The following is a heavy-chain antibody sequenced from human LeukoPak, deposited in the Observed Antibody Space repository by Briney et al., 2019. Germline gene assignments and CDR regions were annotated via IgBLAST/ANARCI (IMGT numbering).Heavy chain of an antibody. CDR1: GFTFTRYN. CDR2: ISSTSSYI. Sequence: GGSLRLSCAASGFTFTRYNMNWVRQAPGKGLEWVSSISSTSSYIYYAESVKGRFTISRDNAKNSLYLQMNSLRAEDTAVYYCATSIAAAGTFAYWGQGTLVTVSS. J-gene: IGHJ4*02. D-gene: IGHD6-13*01. V-gene: IGHV3-21*01. CDR3: ATSIAAAGTFAY.